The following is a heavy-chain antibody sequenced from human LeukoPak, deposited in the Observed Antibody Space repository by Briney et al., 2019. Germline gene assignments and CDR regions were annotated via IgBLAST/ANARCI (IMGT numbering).Heavy chain of an antibody. J-gene: IGHJ4*02. CDR2: MSPSGSLT. Sequence: GGSLRLSCAASGFTFSSYAMTWVRQAPGKGLEWVATMSPSGSLTYYADSVRGRFTISRDNSKNTVYLQMNSLRAEDTAVYYCAKDRWRFDYWGQGTLVTVSS. V-gene: IGHV3-23*01. D-gene: IGHD5-24*01. CDR3: AKDRWRFDY. CDR1: GFTFSSYA.